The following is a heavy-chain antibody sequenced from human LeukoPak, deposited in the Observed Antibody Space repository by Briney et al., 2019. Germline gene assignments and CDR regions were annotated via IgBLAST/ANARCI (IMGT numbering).Heavy chain of an antibody. D-gene: IGHD2-2*01. V-gene: IGHV3-21*01. CDR3: ASGVPAWDAFDI. J-gene: IGHJ3*02. CDR2: ISSSSSYI. Sequence: GGSLRLSCAASGFTVSSNYMNWVRQAPGKGLEWVSSISSSSSYIYYADSVKGRFTISRDNAKNSLYLQMNSLRAEDTAVYYCASGVPAWDAFDIWGQGTMVTVSS. CDR1: GFTVSSNY.